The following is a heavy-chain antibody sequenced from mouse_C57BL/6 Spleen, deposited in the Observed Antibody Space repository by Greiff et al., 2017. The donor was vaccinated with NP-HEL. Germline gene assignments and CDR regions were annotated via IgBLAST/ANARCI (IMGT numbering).Heavy chain of an antibody. J-gene: IGHJ2*01. D-gene: IGHD4-1*02. Sequence: EVQGVESGGGLVQPKGSLKLSCAASGFSFNTYAMNWVRQAPGKGLEWVARIRSKSNNYATYYADSVKDRFTISRDDSESILYLQMNNLKTEDTAVYYCVRQPTGTGFDYWGQGTTLTVSS. CDR2: IRSKSNNYAT. CDR1: GFSFNTYA. V-gene: IGHV10-1*01. CDR3: VRQPTGTGFDY.